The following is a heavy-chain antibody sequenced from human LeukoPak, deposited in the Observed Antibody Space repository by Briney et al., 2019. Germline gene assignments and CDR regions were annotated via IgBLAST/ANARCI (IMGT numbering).Heavy chain of an antibody. V-gene: IGHV1-2*02. CDR2: INPNSGGT. CDR3: AREGYCRGGSCLDY. J-gene: IGHJ4*02. Sequence: ASVKVSCKASGYTFTGYYMHWVRQAPGQGLEWMGWINPNSGGTNYAQQFQGGVTMTRDTSISTYYMGLSRLISGDTAVYYCAREGYCRGGSCLDYWGQGALVTVSS. CDR1: GYTFTGYY. D-gene: IGHD2-15*01.